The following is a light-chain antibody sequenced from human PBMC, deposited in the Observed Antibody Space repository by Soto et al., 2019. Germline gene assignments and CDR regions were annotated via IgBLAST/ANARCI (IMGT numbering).Light chain of an antibody. CDR3: TAWDDSLNGLV. CDR1: SSNIGSNT. J-gene: IGLJ2*01. V-gene: IGLV1-44*01. CDR2: SNY. Sequence: QSVLTQPPSASGTPGQRVTISCSGSSSNIGSNTVNWYQQLPGTAPKLLMYSNYQRPSGVPDRFSGSKSGTSASLAISGLQSEDEADYYCTAWDDSLNGLVFGGGTKLTVL.